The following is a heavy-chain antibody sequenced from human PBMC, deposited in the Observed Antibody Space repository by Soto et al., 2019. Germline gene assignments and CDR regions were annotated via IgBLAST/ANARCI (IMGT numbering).Heavy chain of an antibody. CDR3: ARHGVWCFDF. CDR1: GFTFSSSW. J-gene: IGHJ4*02. D-gene: IGHD2-8*02. V-gene: IGHV3-7*02. Sequence: EMQLVESGGALVQPGGSLRLSCAASGFTFSSSWMAWVRQAPGKGLEWVANINPEGSAEYYVDSVKGRFTISRDNAKNSLSLQRNSLRLEDTALYYCARHGVWCFDFWGQGTLVSISS. CDR2: INPEGSAE.